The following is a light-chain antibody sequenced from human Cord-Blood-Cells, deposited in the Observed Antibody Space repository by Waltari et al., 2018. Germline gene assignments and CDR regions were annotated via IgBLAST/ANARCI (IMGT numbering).Light chain of an antibody. J-gene: IGLJ1*01. Sequence: QSALSHTASVSGSPGQSITIACTVPSSDVGGYTYFSWYQQHPGKAPKLMIYDVSNRPSGVSNRFSGSKSGNTASLTISGLQAEDEADYYCSSYTSSSTYVFGTGTKVTVL. CDR3: SSYTSSSTYV. CDR1: SSDVGGYTY. V-gene: IGLV2-14*01. CDR2: DVS.